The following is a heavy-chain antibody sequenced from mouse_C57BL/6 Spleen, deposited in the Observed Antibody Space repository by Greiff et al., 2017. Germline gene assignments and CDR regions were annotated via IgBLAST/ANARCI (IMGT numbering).Heavy chain of an antibody. J-gene: IGHJ4*01. D-gene: IGHD2-3*01. CDR2: INYDGSST. CDR1: GFTFSDYY. V-gene: IGHV5-16*01. Sequence: EVQVVESEGGLVQPGSSMKLSCTASGFTFSDYYMAWVRQVPEKGLEWVANINYDGSSTYYLDSLKSRFIISRDNAKNILYLQMSSLTSEDTATYYCARCFIYDGYHYAMDYWGQGTSVTVSS. CDR3: ARCFIYDGYHYAMDY.